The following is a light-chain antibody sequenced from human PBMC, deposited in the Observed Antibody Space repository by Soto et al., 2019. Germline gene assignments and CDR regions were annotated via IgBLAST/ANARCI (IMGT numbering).Light chain of an antibody. J-gene: IGKJ4*01. CDR2: AAS. CDR3: QQSYSTPLT. V-gene: IGKV1-39*01. CDR1: QTISYY. Sequence: DIQVTQSPSSLSASVGGRVSITCRSSQTISYYLNWYQQKPGKGPKLLIYAASNLQSGVPSRFSGRGSGTDFTLTISSLQPEDSATYYCQQSYSTPLTFGGGTKVDIK.